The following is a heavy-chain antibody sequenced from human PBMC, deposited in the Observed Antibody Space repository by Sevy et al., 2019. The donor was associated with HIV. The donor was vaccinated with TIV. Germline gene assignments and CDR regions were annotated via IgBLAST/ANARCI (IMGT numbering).Heavy chain of an antibody. CDR1: GFIFTDYY. CDR2: ISMNGDGT. D-gene: IGHD3-10*01. J-gene: IGHJ6*02. Sequence: GGSLRLSCAASGFIFTDYYMTWIRQLPEKGLEYISQISMNGDGTNYADSVKGRFTVSRDNAKKSLYLQMDNLGVEDTAVYYCARDPNWQHMTDDHHYSMDVWGQGTTVTVSS. CDR3: ARDPNWQHMTDDHHYSMDV. V-gene: IGHV3-11*01.